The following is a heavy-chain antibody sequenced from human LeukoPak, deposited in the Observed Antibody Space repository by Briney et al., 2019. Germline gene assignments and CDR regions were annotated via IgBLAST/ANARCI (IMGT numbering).Heavy chain of an antibody. D-gene: IGHD3-10*01. V-gene: IGHV5-51*01. CDR1: GYSFTSYW. CDR3: ARHPYGSGSYFPNWFDP. J-gene: IGHJ5*02. Sequence: GESLKISCKGSGYSFTSYWIGWVRQIPGKGLEWMGIIYPGDSDTRYSPSFQGQVTISADKSISTAYLQWSSLKASDTAMYYCARHPYGSGSYFPNWFDPWGQGTLVTVSS. CDR2: IYPGDSDT.